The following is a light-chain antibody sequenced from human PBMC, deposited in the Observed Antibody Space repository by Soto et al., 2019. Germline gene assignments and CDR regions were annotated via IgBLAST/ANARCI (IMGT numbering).Light chain of an antibody. Sequence: EIVMTQSPATLSVSPGERATLSCRASQSVTSNLAWYQQKPGQAPRLLIYGASTRATGIPARFSGSGSGTAFTLTISSLQSEDFGLYYCEQYNNGPPYTFGQGTKLEIK. V-gene: IGKV3-15*01. CDR1: QSVTSN. CDR2: GAS. J-gene: IGKJ2*01. CDR3: EQYNNGPPYT.